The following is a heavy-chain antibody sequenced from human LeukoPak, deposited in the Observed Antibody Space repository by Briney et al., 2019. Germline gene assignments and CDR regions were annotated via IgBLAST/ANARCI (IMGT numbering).Heavy chain of an antibody. D-gene: IGHD3-3*01. CDR3: ARDSLRFLEWLSPSYGMDV. J-gene: IGHJ6*02. CDR2: INPNSGNT. Sequence: ASVKVSCKASGYTFTSYDINRVRQATGQGLEWMGWINPNSGNTGNAQKFRGRGTMTRNTSISTAYMELSSLRSEDTSVYYCARDSLRFLEWLSPSYGMDVWGQGTTVTVSS. CDR1: GYTFTSYD. V-gene: IGHV1-8*01.